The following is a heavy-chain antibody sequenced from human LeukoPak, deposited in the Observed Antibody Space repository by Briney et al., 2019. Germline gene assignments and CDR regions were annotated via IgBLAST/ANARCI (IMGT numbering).Heavy chain of an antibody. CDR2: IYYSGTT. CDR1: GGSISSSGYY. J-gene: IGHJ4*02. V-gene: IGHV4-31*03. D-gene: IGHD3-22*01. CDR3: AREDYYDSSGYLDY. Sequence: SETLSLTCTVSGGSISSSGYYWSWLRQHPGKGLEWIGYIYYSGTTYYNPSLKSRVTISVDTSENQFSLKLFSVTAADTAVYYCAREDYYDSSGYLDYWGQGTLVTVSS.